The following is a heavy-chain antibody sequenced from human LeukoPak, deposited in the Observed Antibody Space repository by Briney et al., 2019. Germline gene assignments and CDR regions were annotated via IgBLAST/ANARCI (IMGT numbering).Heavy chain of an antibody. J-gene: IGHJ4*02. V-gene: IGHV3-74*01. CDR3: ARVAGGVPF. CDR1: GFTFSDYR. Sequence: PGGSLRLSCAASGFTFSDYRMHWVRQAPGKGLVWVSQIDSDVSGTTYADSVKGRFTISRDNAKNTLFLQMNSLRAEDTAVYYCARVAGGVPFWGQGTLVTVSS. D-gene: IGHD1-26*01. CDR2: IDSDVSGT.